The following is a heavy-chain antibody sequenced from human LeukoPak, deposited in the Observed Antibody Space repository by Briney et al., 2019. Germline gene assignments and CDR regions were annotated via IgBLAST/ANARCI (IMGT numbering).Heavy chain of an antibody. CDR2: IKQDGSEK. V-gene: IGHV3-7*01. CDR1: GFTFSSYW. J-gene: IGHJ4*02. Sequence: TGGSLRLSCAASGFTFSSYWMSWVRQAPGKGLEWVANIKQDGSEKYYVDSVKGRFTISRDNAKNSLYLQMNSLRAEDTAVYYCARESGVGDILTGYYPGYFDYWGQGTLVTVSS. CDR3: ARESGVGDILTGYYPGYFDY. D-gene: IGHD3-9*01.